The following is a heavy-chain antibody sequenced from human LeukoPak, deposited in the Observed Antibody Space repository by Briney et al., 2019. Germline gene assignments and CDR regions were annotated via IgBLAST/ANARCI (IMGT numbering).Heavy chain of an antibody. CDR2: IYSGGSA. V-gene: IGHV3-53*01. CDR3: ATVPSRFYYDSSGYYLYYFDY. Sequence: GGSLRLSCAASGFTVSSNYMSWVRQAPGKGLEWVSVIYSGGSAYYADSVKGRFTISRDNSKNTLYLQMNSLRAEDTAVYYCATVPSRFYYDSSGYYLYYFDYWGQGTLVTVSS. J-gene: IGHJ4*02. CDR1: GFTVSSNY. D-gene: IGHD3-22*01.